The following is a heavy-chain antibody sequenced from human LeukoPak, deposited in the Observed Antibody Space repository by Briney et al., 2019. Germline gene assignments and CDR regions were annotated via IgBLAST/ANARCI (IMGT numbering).Heavy chain of an antibody. CDR3: ARGPGGELDR. CDR2: IYYTGTT. D-gene: IGHD2-8*02. J-gene: IGHJ4*02. Sequence: PSETLSLTCTVSGGSISSGGYYWNWIRQDPGKGLEWIGYIYYTGTTYYNPSLKSRVALSVDTSKNQFSLKLNSVTAADSAVYYCARGPGGELDRWGQGTLVTVSS. V-gene: IGHV4-31*03. CDR1: GGSISSGGYY.